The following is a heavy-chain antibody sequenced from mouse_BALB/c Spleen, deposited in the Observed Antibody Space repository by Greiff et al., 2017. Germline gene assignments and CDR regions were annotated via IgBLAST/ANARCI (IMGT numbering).Heavy chain of an antibody. D-gene: IGHD1-1*01. CDR1: GFSLTSYG. CDR3: ARDRGYYGSSYYFDY. CDR2: IWAGGST. Sequence: VQLVESGPGLVAPSQSLSITCTVSGFSLTSYGVHWVRQPPGKGLEWLGVIWAGGSTNYNSALMSRLSISKDNSKSQVFLKMNSLQTDDTAMYYCARDRGYYGSSYYFDYWGQGTTLTVSS. V-gene: IGHV2-9*02. J-gene: IGHJ2*01.